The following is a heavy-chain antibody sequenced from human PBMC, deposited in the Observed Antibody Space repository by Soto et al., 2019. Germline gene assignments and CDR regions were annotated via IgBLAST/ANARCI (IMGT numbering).Heavy chain of an antibody. CDR3: ATAYYDFWSGGFDY. Sequence: ASETLSLTCTVSGGSISSSSYYWGWIRQPPGKGLEWIGSIYYSGSTYYNPSLKSRVTISVDTSKNQFSLKLSSVTAADTAVYYCATAYYDFWSGGFDYWGQGTLVTVSS. D-gene: IGHD3-3*01. CDR2: IYYSGST. V-gene: IGHV4-39*01. CDR1: GGSISSSSYY. J-gene: IGHJ4*02.